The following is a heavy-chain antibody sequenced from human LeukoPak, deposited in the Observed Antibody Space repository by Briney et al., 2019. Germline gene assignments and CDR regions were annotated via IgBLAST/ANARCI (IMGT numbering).Heavy chain of an antibody. CDR2: IKQDGSER. V-gene: IGHV3-7*01. Sequence: GGSLRLSCAASGFTFNSYWMSWVRQAPGKGLEWVANIKQDGSERYYVDSLKGRVTMSRDNAKNSLYLQMNSLRAEDMAVYYCARPGPYSSRWPHYFEYWGQGTLVTVSS. D-gene: IGHD6-13*01. CDR1: GFTFNSYW. J-gene: IGHJ4*02. CDR3: ARPGPYSSRWPHYFEY.